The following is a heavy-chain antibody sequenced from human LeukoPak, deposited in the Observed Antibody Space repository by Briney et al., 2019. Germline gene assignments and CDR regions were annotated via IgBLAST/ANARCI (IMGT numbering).Heavy chain of an antibody. CDR3: AREWINWFDP. J-gene: IGHJ5*02. CDR2: ISYDGSNK. D-gene: IGHD2-2*03. V-gene: IGHV3-30-3*01. Sequence: GGSLRLSCAASGFTFSSYAMHWVRKAPGKGLEWVAVISYDGSNKYYADSVKGRFTISRDNSKNTLYLQMNSLRAEDTAVYYCAREWINWFDPWGQGTLVTVSS. CDR1: GFTFSSYA.